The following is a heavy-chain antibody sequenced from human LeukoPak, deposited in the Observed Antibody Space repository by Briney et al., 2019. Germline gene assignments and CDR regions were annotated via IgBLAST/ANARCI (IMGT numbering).Heavy chain of an antibody. CDR3: ARERVWFGESDYYYGMDV. V-gene: IGHV3-33*01. D-gene: IGHD3-10*01. CDR2: IWYDGSNK. Sequence: GGSLRLSCAASGFTFSSYGMHWVRQAPGKGLEWVAVIWYDGSNKYYADSVKGRFTISRDNSKNTLYLQMNSLRAEDTAVYYCARERVWFGESDYYYGMDVWGNGTTVTVSS. CDR1: GFTFSSYG. J-gene: IGHJ6*04.